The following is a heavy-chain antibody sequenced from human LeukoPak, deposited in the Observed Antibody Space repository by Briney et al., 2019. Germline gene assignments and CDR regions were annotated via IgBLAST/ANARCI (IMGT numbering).Heavy chain of an antibody. CDR3: TRDRGAYNLYDY. J-gene: IGHJ4*02. CDR1: GFTFGDYA. CDR2: IRSKAYGETA. V-gene: IGHV3-49*03. Sequence: GGSLRLSFTASGFTFGDYAMSWIRQAPGKGLEWVGFIRSKAYGETADYAASVKGRFTISRDDSKAIAYLQMNSLKTEDTAVYHCTRDRGAYNLYDYWGQGTLVTVSS. D-gene: IGHD1-1*01.